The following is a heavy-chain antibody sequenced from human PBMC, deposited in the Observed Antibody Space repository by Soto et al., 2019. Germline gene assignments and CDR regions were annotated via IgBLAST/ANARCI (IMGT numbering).Heavy chain of an antibody. V-gene: IGHV1-69*06. J-gene: IGHJ6*04. Sequence: WARQEKRKGLEWMGGIIPIFGTANYAQKFQGRVTITADKSTSTAYMELSSLRSEDTAVYYCARDPNDFWSGYNLPLYSGTAVWVK. D-gene: IGHD3-3*01. CDR2: IIPIFGTA. CDR3: ARDPNDFWSGYNLPLYSGTAV.